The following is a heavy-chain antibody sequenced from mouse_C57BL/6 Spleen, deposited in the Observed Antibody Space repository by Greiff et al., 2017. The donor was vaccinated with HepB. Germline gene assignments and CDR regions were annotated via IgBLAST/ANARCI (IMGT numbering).Heavy chain of an antibody. CDR1: GYTFTTYP. D-gene: IGHD2-4*01. V-gene: IGHV1-47*01. J-gene: IGHJ3*01. Sequence: QVQLKESGAELVKPGASVKMSCKASGYTFTTYPIEWMKQNHGKSLEWIGNFHPYNDDTKYNEKFKGKATLTVEKSSSTVYLELSRLTSDDSAVYYCARRGIYYDYDVFAYWGQGTLVTVSA. CDR2: FHPYNDDT. CDR3: ARRGIYYDYDVFAY.